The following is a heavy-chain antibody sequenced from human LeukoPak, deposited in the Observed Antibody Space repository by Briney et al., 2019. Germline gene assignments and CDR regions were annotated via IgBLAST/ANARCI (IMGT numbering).Heavy chain of an antibody. D-gene: IGHD6-19*01. CDR1: GFTVSSNY. CDR2: IYSGGST. CDR3: ARVVISSGWYKSPTHYFDY. Sequence: PGGSLRLSCAASGFTVSSNYMSWVRQAPGKGLEWVSLIYSGGSTYYADSVKGRFTISRDNSKNTLYLQMNSLRAEDMAVYYCARVVISSGWYKSPTHYFDYWGQGTLVTVSS. J-gene: IGHJ4*02. V-gene: IGHV3-53*01.